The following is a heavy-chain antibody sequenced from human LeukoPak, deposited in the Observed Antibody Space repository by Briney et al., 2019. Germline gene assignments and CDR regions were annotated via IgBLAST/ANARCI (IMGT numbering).Heavy chain of an antibody. CDR2: ISAYNGNT. V-gene: IGHV1-18*01. Sequence: ASVKVSCKASGYTFTSYGISWVRQAPGQGLEWMGWISAYNGNTNYAQKLQGRVTMTTDTSTSTAYMELRSLRSDDTAVYYCARVVSGYDPEHYYYYGMDVWGQGTTVTVSS. D-gene: IGHD5-12*01. CDR3: ARVVSGYDPEHYYYYGMDV. J-gene: IGHJ6*02. CDR1: GYTFTSYG.